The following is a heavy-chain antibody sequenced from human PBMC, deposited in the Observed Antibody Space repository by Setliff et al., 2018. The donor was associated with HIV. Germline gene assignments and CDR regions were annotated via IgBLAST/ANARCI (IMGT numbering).Heavy chain of an antibody. CDR3: TRAGPTYCEY. V-gene: IGHV3-49*04. CDR2: IRYDGSKIYGEEK. D-gene: IGHD2-15*01. CDR1: GFTFSSYG. Sequence: PGGSLRLSCAASGFTFSSYGMHWVRQAPGKGLEWVAFIRYDGSKIYGEEKHYAASVKDRFTISRDDSKGIAYLQMDSLKTDDTAVFYCTRAGPTYCEYWGQGTPVTVSS. J-gene: IGHJ4*02.